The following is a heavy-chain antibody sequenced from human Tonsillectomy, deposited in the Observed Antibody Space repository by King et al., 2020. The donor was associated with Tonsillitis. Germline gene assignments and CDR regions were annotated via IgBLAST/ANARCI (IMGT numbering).Heavy chain of an antibody. CDR2: INPYSGAT. J-gene: IGHJ6*02. CDR3: ARGSYCGGDCYGRYYYGMDV. CDR1: GYIFTGYY. Sequence: QLVQSGAEVTRPGASVKVSCKASGYIFTGYYIHWVLQAPGQGPEWMGWINPYSGATNSAQKFQGRDTMTRDTSISTVYMDLSGLRSDDTAVYYCARGSYCGGDCYGRYYYGMDVWGQGTTVTVSS. D-gene: IGHD2-21*02. V-gene: IGHV1-2*02.